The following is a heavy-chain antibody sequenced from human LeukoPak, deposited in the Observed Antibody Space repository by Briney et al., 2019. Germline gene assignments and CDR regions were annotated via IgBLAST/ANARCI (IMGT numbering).Heavy chain of an antibody. D-gene: IGHD6-13*01. Sequence: SQTLSLTCTVSGGSISSGGYYWSWIRQPPGKGLEWIGYIHHSGDTYQNPSLKSRVTVSSDRSKNQFYLKLSSVTAADTAVYYCARLIAADPQLDSWGQGTLVTVSS. CDR1: GGSISSGGYY. CDR2: IHHSGDT. V-gene: IGHV4-30-2*01. J-gene: IGHJ4*02. CDR3: ARLIAADPQLDS.